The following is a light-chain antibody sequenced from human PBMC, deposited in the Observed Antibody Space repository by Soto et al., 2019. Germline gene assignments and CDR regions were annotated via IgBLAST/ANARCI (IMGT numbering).Light chain of an antibody. J-gene: IGLJ7*01. CDR1: SSNIGSNY. CDR2: RNN. CDR3: AALDDSLRGPV. V-gene: IGLV1-47*01. Sequence: QSVLTQPPSASATPGQRFTISCSGSSSNIGSNYVYWYQQLPGTAPKLLIYRNNQRPSGVPDRFSGSKSGTSASLAISGLRSEDEADYYCAALDDSLRGPVFGGGTQRTVL.